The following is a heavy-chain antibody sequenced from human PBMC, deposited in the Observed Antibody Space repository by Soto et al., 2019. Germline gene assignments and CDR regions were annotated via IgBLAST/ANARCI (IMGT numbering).Heavy chain of an antibody. CDR3: ARRGSSRGYYYYYMDV. D-gene: IGHD6-13*01. J-gene: IGHJ6*03. Sequence: PSETLSLTCTVSGGSISSYYWSWIRQPPGKGLEWIGYIYYSGSTNYNPSLKSRVTISVDTSKNQFSLKLSSVTAADTAVYYCARRGSSRGYYYYYMDVWGKGTTVTVSS. CDR1: GGSISSYY. CDR2: IYYSGST. V-gene: IGHV4-59*13.